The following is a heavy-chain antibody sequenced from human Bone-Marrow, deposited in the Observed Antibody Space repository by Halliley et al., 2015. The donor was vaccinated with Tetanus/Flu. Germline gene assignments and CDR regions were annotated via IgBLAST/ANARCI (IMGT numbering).Heavy chain of an antibody. J-gene: IGHJ6*02. V-gene: IGHV3-53*01. CDR2: T. Sequence: TYYADSVKGRFPISRDNSKNTLYLQMNSLRAEDTAVYYCAREDPGIAVAGSWRDYSYYSGMDVWGQGTTVTVSS. D-gene: IGHD6-19*01. CDR3: AREDPGIAVAGSWRDYSYYSGMDV.